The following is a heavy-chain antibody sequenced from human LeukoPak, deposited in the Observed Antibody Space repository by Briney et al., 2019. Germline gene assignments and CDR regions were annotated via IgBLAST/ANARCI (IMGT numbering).Heavy chain of an antibody. CDR3: AQTHLEWLYMDV. J-gene: IGHJ6*03. CDR1: GGSISSYY. CDR2: IYYSGST. D-gene: IGHD3-3*01. V-gene: IGHV4-59*01. Sequence: PSETLSLTCTVSGGSISSYYWSWIRQPPGKGLEWIGYIYYSGSTNYNPSLKSRVTISVDTSKNQFSLKLSSVTAADTAVYYCAQTHLEWLYMDVWGKGTTVTVSS.